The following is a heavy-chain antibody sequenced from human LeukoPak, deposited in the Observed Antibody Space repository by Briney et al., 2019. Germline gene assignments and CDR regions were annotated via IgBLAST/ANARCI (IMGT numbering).Heavy chain of an antibody. J-gene: IGHJ3*02. CDR2: IYHSGST. V-gene: IGHV4-38-2*02. CDR1: GYSISSGYY. Sequence: SETLSLTCAVSGYSISSGYYRGLIRQPPGKGLEWIGNIYHSGSTYYNPSLKSRVTISVDTSKNQYSLKLISVTAADTAVYYCARESSCDFWSGSRGAFDIWGQGTMVTVSS. D-gene: IGHD3-3*01. CDR3: ARESSCDFWSGSRGAFDI.